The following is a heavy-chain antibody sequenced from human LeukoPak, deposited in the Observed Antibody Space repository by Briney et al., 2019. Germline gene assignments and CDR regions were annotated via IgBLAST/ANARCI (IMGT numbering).Heavy chain of an antibody. CDR2: ISSSSSYI. CDR1: GFTFSSYA. V-gene: IGHV3-21*01. J-gene: IGHJ4*02. D-gene: IGHD2-8*01. CDR3: ARGDGYCTNGVCYRGVY. Sequence: GGSLRLSCAASGFTFSSYAMTWVRQAPGRGLEGVSSISSSSSYIYYADSVKGRFTISRDNAKNSLYLQMNSLRAEDTAVYYCARGDGYCTNGVCYRGVYWGQGTLVTVSS.